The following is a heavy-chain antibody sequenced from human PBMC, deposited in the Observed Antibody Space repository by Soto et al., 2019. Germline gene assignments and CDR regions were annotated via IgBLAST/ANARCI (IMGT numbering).Heavy chain of an antibody. Sequence: VQLLESGGGVVQPGGSLGLSCAGSGFTFANYAMSWVRQAPGKGLEWVSVLSNSGGTTSYADSVKGRFTISRDNFKNTLDLPLDSLRAEDTAIYYCARFEVGASGNYGLDVWGQGNTVTVS. D-gene: IGHD3-10*01. V-gene: IGHV3-23*01. J-gene: IGHJ6*02. CDR1: GFTFANYA. CDR2: LSNSGGTT. CDR3: ARFEVGASGNYGLDV.